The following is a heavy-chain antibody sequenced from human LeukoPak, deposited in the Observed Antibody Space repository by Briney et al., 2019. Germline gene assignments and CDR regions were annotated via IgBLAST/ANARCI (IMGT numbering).Heavy chain of an antibody. CDR3: ASTVGATSWSYNWFDP. J-gene: IGHJ5*02. Sequence: VASVKVSCKASGYTFTGYYMHWVRQAPGQGLEWTGWINPNSGGTNYAQKFQGRVTMTRDTSISTAYMELSRLRSDDTAVYYCASTVGATSWSYNWFDPWGQGTLVTVSS. V-gene: IGHV1-2*02. CDR1: GYTFTGYY. CDR2: INPNSGGT. D-gene: IGHD1-26*01.